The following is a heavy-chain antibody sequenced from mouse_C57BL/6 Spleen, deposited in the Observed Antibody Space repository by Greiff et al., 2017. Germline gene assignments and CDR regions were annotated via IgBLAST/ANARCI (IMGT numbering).Heavy chain of an antibody. CDR1: GYTFTSYW. J-gene: IGHJ1*03. V-gene: IGHV1-59*01. CDR2: IDPSDSYT. Sequence: QVQLQQSGAELVRPGTSVKLSCKASGYTFTSYWMHWVKQRPGQGLEWIGVIDPSDSYTNYNQKFKGKATLTVDTSSSTAYMQLSSLTSEDSAVYYCARDYYGSSWGYFDVWGTGTTVTVSS. D-gene: IGHD1-1*01. CDR3: ARDYYGSSWGYFDV.